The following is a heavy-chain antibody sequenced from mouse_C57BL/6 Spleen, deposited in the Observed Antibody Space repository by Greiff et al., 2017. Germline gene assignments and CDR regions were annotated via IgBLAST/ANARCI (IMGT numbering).Heavy chain of an antibody. J-gene: IGHJ3*01. Sequence: QVQLQQSGPGLVQPSQSLSITCTVSGFSLTSYGVHWVRQSPGKGLEWLGVIWSGGSTDYNAAFISRLSISKDNSKSQVFFKMNSLQADDTAIYYCATPANWVSWFAYWGQGTLVTVSA. CDR2: IWSGGST. D-gene: IGHD4-1*01. CDR1: GFSLTSYG. CDR3: ATPANWVSWFAY. V-gene: IGHV2-2*01.